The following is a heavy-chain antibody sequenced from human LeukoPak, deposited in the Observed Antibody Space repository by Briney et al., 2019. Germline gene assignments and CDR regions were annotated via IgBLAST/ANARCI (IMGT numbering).Heavy chain of an antibody. V-gene: IGHV1-24*01. Sequence: GASVKVSCKVSGYTLTELSMHWVRQAPGKGLEWMGGFDPEDGETIYAQKFQGRVTITADKSTSAAYTGLSSLRSEDTAVYYCASALYYYGLPRNSPWYFDYWGQGTLVTVSS. J-gene: IGHJ4*02. CDR2: FDPEDGET. CDR3: ASALYYYGLPRNSPWYFDY. CDR1: GYTLTELS. D-gene: IGHD3-10*01.